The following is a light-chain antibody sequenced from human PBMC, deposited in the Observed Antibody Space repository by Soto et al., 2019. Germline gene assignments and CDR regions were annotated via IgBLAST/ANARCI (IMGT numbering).Light chain of an antibody. Sequence: QSALTQPPSASGSPGQSVTISCSGTSSDVGRYNFVSWYQQYPGKAPKLMIYEVTKRPSGVPDRFSGSKSGNTASLTVSGLQAEDGADYYCSSYTGSNNLVFGGGTQLTVL. V-gene: IGLV2-8*01. CDR1: SSDVGRYNF. CDR2: EVT. CDR3: SSYTGSNNLV. J-gene: IGLJ2*01.